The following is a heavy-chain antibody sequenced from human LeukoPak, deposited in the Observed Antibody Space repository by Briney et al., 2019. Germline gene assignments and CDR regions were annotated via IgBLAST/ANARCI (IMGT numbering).Heavy chain of an antibody. CDR1: GFTFSSYG. D-gene: IGHD1-26*01. CDR2: INSLGSST. V-gene: IGHV3-74*01. J-gene: IGHJ4*02. CDR3: VRSVTGSYGLFDY. Sequence: LRLSCATSGFTFSSYGMHWVRQDPGKGLVWISRINSLGSSTSYADSVKGRFTISRDNARNTVYLQMNSLRAEHTAVYYCVRSVTGSYGLFDYWGQGTLVTVSS.